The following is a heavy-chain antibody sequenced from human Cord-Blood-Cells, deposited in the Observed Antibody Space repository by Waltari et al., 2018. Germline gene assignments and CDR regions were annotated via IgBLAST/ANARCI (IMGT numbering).Heavy chain of an antibody. CDR1: GYTFTSYD. D-gene: IGHD6-13*01. J-gene: IGHJ5*02. CDR2: MNPNSGNT. CDR3: ARGRSPGYSSSWGDP. V-gene: IGHV1-8*01. Sequence: QVQLVQSGAEGKKPGALVKVSCKASGYTFTSYDINWVRKATGQGLEWMGWMNPNSGNTGYAQKFQGRVTMTRNTSISTAYMELSSLRSEDTAVYYCARGRSPGYSSSWGDPWGQGTLVTVSS.